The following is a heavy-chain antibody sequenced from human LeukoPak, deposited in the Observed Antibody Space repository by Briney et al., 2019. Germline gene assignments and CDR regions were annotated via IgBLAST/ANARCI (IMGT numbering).Heavy chain of an antibody. V-gene: IGHV4-34*01. J-gene: IGHJ3*01. D-gene: IGHD3-16*02. CDR1: GGSFSDND. CDR3: ARVSFDTRGHDASDL. Sequence: PSETLSPTCAVHGGSFSDNDWSWIRQPPGKGLEWIGEINQSGSTSSNASLKSRVTISLDKSKNQFSLNLRSVTAADTALYYCARVSFDTRGHDASDLWGQGTLVTVSP. CDR2: INQSGST.